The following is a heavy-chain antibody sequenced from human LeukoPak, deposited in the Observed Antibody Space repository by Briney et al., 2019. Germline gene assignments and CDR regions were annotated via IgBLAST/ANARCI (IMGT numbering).Heavy chain of an antibody. CDR2: IYTSGST. V-gene: IGHV4-4*07. CDR1: GGSISSYY. J-gene: IGHJ3*02. Sequence: PSETLSLTCTVSGGSISSYYWSWIRQPAGKGLEWIGRIYTSGSTNYNPSLKSRVTMSVDTSKNQFSLKLSSVTAADTAVYYCARRKNGGRRLQLRSNAFDIWGQGTMVTVSS. D-gene: IGHD5-24*01. CDR3: ARRKNGGRRLQLRSNAFDI.